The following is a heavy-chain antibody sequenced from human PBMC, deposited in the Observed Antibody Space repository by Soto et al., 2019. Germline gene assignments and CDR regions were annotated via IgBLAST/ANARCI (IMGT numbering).Heavy chain of an antibody. D-gene: IGHD3-3*01. CDR1: GYTLTSYY. CDR2: INPSGGST. V-gene: IGHV1-46*03. CDR3: ARVAGLGWSGWYAFDI. J-gene: IGHJ3*02. Sequence: ASVKVSCKASGYTLTSYYVHWVRQTPGQGLEWMGIINPSGGSTSYAQKFQGRVTMTRDTSTSTVYMELSSLRSEDTAVYYCARVAGLGWSGWYAFDIWGQGTMVTVSS.